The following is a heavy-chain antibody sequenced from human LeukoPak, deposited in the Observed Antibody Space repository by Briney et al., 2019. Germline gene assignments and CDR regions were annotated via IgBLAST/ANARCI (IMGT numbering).Heavy chain of an antibody. J-gene: IGHJ4*02. CDR2: ISYDGSNK. Sequence: GRSLRLSCAASGFTFSSYAMHWVRQAPGKGLEGVAVISYDGSNKYYADSVKGRFTIYRDNSKISLYLHMNRLRAEATYVYYCARDRRAAASTFDYWGQGTLVTVSS. D-gene: IGHD6-13*01. V-gene: IGHV3-30*04. CDR3: ARDRRAAASTFDY. CDR1: GFTFSSYA.